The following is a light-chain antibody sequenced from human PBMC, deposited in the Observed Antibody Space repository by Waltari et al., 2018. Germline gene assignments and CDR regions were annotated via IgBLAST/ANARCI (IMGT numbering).Light chain of an antibody. CDR1: ALRQQS. Sequence: SYELTQPPSVSVSPGQTARITCSADALRQQSASWYQQRPGQAPVVVIYNDTERPSGIPERFSGSTSGTTVTLTISGVQAEDGADYYCQSADSSGTFVVFGGGTKLTVL. J-gene: IGLJ2*01. V-gene: IGLV3-25*03. CDR2: NDT. CDR3: QSADSSGTFVV.